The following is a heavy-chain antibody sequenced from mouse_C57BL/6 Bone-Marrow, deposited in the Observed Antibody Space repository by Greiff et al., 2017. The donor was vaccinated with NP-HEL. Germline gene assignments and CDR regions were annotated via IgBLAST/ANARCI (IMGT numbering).Heavy chain of an antibody. CDR2: ISDGGSYT. CDR1: GFTFSSYA. CDR3: ARVGDYDDYAMDY. D-gene: IGHD2-4*01. Sequence: EVKVVESGGGLVKPGGSLKLSCAASGFTFSSYAMSWVRQTPEKRLEWVATISDGGSYTYYPDNVKGRFTISRDNAKNNLYLQMSHLKSEDTAMYYCARVGDYDDYAMDYWGQGTSVTVSS. J-gene: IGHJ4*01. V-gene: IGHV5-4*03.